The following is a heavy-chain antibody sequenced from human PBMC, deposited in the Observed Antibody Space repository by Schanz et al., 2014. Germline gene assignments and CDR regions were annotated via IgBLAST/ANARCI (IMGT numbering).Heavy chain of an antibody. Sequence: EVQLLESGGGLVQPGGSLRLSCAASGFTFSNHALSWVRQAPGKGLEWVSSITTGGNTYYRDSVKGRFIVSRDNSKNTLYLEMNRLRVDDTAVYYCSKDKQGSRSDDSWGQGTLVTVSS. V-gene: IGHV3-23*01. J-gene: IGHJ5*01. D-gene: IGHD2-15*01. CDR1: GFTFSNHA. CDR2: ITTGGNT. CDR3: SKDKQGSRSDDS.